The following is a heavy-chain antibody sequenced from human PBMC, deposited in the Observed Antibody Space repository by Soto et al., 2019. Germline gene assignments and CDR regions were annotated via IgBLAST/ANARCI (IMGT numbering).Heavy chain of an antibody. CDR3: ARVIGGYFGVDYYYGMDV. V-gene: IGHV1-18*01. Sequence: ASVKVSCKASGYTFTSYGISWVRQAPGQGLEWMGWISAYNGNTNYAQKLQGRVTMTTDTSTSTAYMELRSLRSDDTAVYYCARVIGGYFGVDYYYGMDVWGQGTTVTVSS. J-gene: IGHJ6*02. CDR1: GYTFTSYG. D-gene: IGHD3-16*01. CDR2: ISAYNGNT.